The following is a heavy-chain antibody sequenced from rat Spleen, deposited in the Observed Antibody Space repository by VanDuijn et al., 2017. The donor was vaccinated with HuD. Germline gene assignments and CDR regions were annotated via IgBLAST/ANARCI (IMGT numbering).Heavy chain of an antibody. V-gene: IGHV5-7*01. D-gene: IGHD1-2*01. CDR3: ARLGYSSYGWFAY. CDR1: GFTFSDYN. Sequence: EVQSVESGGGLVQPGRSLKLSCAASGFTFSDYNMAWVRQAPKKGLEWVATISYAGSTTYYRDSVKGRFTISRHNAKTTLYLQMDSLRSEDTATYYCARLGYSSYGWFAYWGQGTLVTVSS. J-gene: IGHJ3*01. CDR2: ISYAGSTT.